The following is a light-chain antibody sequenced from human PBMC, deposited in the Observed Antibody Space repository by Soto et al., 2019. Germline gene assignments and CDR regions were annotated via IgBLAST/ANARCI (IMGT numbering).Light chain of an antibody. CDR1: QSISNY. J-gene: IGKJ4*01. CDR2: DAS. Sequence: EIVLTQSPATLSLSPGERATLSCRASQSISNYSAWYQQKPGQAPRLLIYDASNRAAGIPARFSGSGSGTDFTLTISSLEPEDSAVYYCQQRANWPPLTFGGGTKVEIK. CDR3: QQRANWPPLT. V-gene: IGKV3-11*01.